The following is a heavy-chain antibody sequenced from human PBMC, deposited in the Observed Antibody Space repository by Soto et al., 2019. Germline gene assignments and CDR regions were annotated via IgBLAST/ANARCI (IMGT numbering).Heavy chain of an antibody. D-gene: IGHD6-6*01. CDR1: GFTFSSYG. CDR2: ISYDGRNK. V-gene: IGHV3-30*18. J-gene: IGHJ4*02. CDR3: AKDGDIMYSSLDYFDY. Sequence: QVQLVESGGGVVQPGRSLRLSCAASGFTFSSYGMHWVRQAPGKGLEWVAVISYDGRNKYYADSVKGRFTISRDNSKNTLYLQMNSLRAEDTAVYYCAKDGDIMYSSLDYFDYWGQGTLVTVSS.